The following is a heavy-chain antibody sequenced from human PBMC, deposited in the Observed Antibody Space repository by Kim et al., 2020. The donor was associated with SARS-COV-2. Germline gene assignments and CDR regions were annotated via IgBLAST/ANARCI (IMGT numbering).Heavy chain of an antibody. Sequence: GESLKISCKGAGYSFTNYWIGWVRQMPGKGLEWMGITHPWASDTRYSPSFQGQVTSSAEKSISAAHVQWSSLKAADTSMYYFARLVFPHSSSWYADYLGQGTLVPVSS. CDR2: THPWASDT. V-gene: IGHV5-51*01. CDR1: GYSFTNYW. J-gene: IGHJ4*02. D-gene: IGHD6-13*01. CDR3: ARLVFPHSSSWYADY.